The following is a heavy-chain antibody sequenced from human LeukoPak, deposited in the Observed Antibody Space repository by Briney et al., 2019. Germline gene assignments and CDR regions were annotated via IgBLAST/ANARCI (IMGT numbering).Heavy chain of an antibody. J-gene: IGHJ4*02. Sequence: ASVKVSCKASGYTFTSYAMHWVRQAPGQRLEWMGWINAGNGDTKYSQKFQGRVTLTRDTSASTAYMELNSPRSQDTAVYFCARPYYYDNSGDHYFDYWGQGTLVTVSS. V-gene: IGHV1-3*01. D-gene: IGHD3-22*01. CDR3: ARPYYYDNSGDHYFDY. CDR1: GYTFTSYA. CDR2: INAGNGDT.